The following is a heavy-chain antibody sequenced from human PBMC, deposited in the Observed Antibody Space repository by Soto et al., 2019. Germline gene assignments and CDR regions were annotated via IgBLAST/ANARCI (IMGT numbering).Heavy chain of an antibody. Sequence: SQTLSLTCAISGDSVSSNSAAWNWIRQSPSRGLEWLGSTYYRSKWYNDYAVSVKSRITINPDTSKNQFSLQLNSVTPEDTAVYYCARTPYSSSWYAYYYGMDVWGQGTTVTVSS. D-gene: IGHD6-13*01. CDR2: TYYRSKWYN. V-gene: IGHV6-1*01. CDR3: ARTPYSSSWYAYYYGMDV. CDR1: GDSVSSNSAA. J-gene: IGHJ6*02.